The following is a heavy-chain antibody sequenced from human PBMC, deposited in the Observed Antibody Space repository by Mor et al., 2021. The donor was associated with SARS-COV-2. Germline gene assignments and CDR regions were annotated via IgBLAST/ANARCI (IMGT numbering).Heavy chain of an antibody. Sequence: GSIYYSGSTYYNPSLKSRVTISVDTSKNQFSLKLSSVTAADTAVYYCARDARIMITFGGVIVQAFDIWGQG. J-gene: IGHJ3*02. V-gene: IGHV4-39*07. CDR2: IYYSGST. CDR3: ARDARIMITFGGVIVQAFDI. D-gene: IGHD3-16*02.